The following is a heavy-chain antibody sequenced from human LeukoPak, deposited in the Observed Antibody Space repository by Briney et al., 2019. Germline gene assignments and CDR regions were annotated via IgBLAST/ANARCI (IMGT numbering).Heavy chain of an antibody. J-gene: IGHJ5*02. D-gene: IGHD1-26*01. CDR2: ISGSGGST. CDR1: GFTFSSYA. CDR3: AKGPRGAIINWFDP. Sequence: PGGSLRLSCAASGFTFSSYAMSWVRQAPGKGLERVSAISGSGGSTYYADSVKGRFTISRDNSKNTLYLQMNSLRAEDTAVYYCAKGPRGAIINWFDPWGQGTLVTVSS. V-gene: IGHV3-23*01.